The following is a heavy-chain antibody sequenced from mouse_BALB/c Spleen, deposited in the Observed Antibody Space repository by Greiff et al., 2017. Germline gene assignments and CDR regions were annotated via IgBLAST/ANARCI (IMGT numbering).Heavy chain of an antibody. CDR2: ISSGGSYT. V-gene: IGHV5-6*01. CDR3: ARHDGNYGAYFDY. D-gene: IGHD2-1*01. CDR1: GFTFSSYG. J-gene: IGHJ2*01. Sequence: EVQGVESGGDLVKPGGSLKLSCAASGFTFSSYGMSWVRQTPDKRLEWVATISSGGSYTYYPDSVKGRFTISRDNAKNTLYLQMSSLKSEDTAMYYCARHDGNYGAYFDYWGQGTTLTVSS.